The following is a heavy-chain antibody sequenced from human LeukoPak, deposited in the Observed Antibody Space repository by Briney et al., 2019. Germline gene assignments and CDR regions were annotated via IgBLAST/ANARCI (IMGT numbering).Heavy chain of an antibody. D-gene: IGHD6-19*01. CDR1: GFSFSDYG. CDR2: IRFDATIK. V-gene: IGHV3-30*02. Sequence: QTGGSLRLSCAASGFSFSDYGIYSVRQAPGKGLEWVAFIRFDATIKYYADSVKGRFTISRDNSKNTVYFQMNSLRPEDTAVYYCARADYYFFMDVWGKGTTVTVSS. J-gene: IGHJ6*03. CDR3: ARADYYFFMDV.